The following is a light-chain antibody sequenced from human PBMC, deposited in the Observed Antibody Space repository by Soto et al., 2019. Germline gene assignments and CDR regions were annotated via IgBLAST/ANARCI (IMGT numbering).Light chain of an antibody. CDR1: SNDVGGYYY. CDR3: SSSTISSTYV. J-gene: IGLJ1*01. CDR2: DVS. Sequence: QSVLTEPSSVTGSTGQSITISCTGTSNDVGGYYYVSWYQQHPGKAPKLLIYDVSDRPSGVSDRFSGSKSGNTASLTISGLQAEDAAEYFCSSSTISSTYVFGTGTKVTVL. V-gene: IGLV2-14*01.